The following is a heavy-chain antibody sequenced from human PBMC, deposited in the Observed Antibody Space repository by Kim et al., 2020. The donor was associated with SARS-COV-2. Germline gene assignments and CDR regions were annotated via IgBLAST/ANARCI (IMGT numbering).Heavy chain of an antibody. D-gene: IGHD2-15*01. CDR3: AKGVCNCGKVCAYGCYLGC. CDR1: GFTFSTYG. V-gene: IGHV3-30*18. J-gene: IGHJ4*02. Sequence: GGSLRLSCAASGFTFSTYGMHWVRQAPGKGPEWVAVISNDGSNKYYADSVKGRFTISRDNSKNTLFLQMDSLRPEDTAVYHCAKGVCNCGKVCAYGCYLGCWGQGTLVTVSS. CDR2: ISNDGSNK.